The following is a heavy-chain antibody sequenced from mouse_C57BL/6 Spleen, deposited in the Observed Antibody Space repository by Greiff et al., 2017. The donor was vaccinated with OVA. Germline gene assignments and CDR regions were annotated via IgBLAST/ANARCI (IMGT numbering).Heavy chain of an antibody. CDR3: ARRSYDGYFRWFAY. J-gene: IGHJ3*01. CDR1: GYTFTSYW. D-gene: IGHD2-3*01. Sequence: QVHVKQPGAELVKPGASVKMSCKASGYTFTSYWITWVKQRPGQGLEWIGDIYPGSGSTNYNEKFKSKATLTVDTSSSTAYMQLSSLTSEDSAVYYCARRSYDGYFRWFAYWGQGTLVTVSA. V-gene: IGHV1-55*01. CDR2: IYPGSGST.